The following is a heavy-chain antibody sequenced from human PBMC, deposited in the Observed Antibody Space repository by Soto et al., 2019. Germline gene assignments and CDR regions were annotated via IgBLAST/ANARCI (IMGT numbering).Heavy chain of an antibody. D-gene: IGHD7-27*01. CDR3: TRANWYPGY. J-gene: IGHJ4*02. CDR1: GVSISNNY. CDR2: IYYNGNT. Sequence: QVQLQESGPGLVKPSETLSLTCTVSGVSISNNYWSWIRQPPGKGLEWIGYIYYNGNTNYNPSLKGRATMSVDTSRNQSSLKLPTVTAADPAVYYCTRANWYPGYWGQGTLVTVSS. V-gene: IGHV4-59*01.